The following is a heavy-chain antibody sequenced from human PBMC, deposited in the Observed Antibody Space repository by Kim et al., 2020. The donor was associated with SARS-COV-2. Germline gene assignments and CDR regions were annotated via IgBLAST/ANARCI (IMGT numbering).Heavy chain of an antibody. CDR3: ARGGVWFGES. V-gene: IGHV4-34*01. CDR2: RP. J-gene: IGHJ4*02. Sequence: RPNYNPSLKSRVTISVDTSKNQFSLKLSSVTAADTAVYYCARGGVWFGESWGQGTLVTVSS. D-gene: IGHD3-10*01.